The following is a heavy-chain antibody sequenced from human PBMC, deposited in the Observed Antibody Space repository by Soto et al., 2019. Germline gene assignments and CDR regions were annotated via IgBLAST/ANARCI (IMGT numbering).Heavy chain of an antibody. D-gene: IGHD2-2*02. CDR1: GFTFGDYA. V-gene: IGHV3-49*03. CDR3: TKRRATIQPFYGMDV. Sequence: GALRLSCTASGFTFGDYAMSWFRQAPGKGLEWVGFIRSKAYGGTTEYAASVKGRFTISRDDSKSIAYLQMNSLKTEDTAVYYCTKRRATIQPFYGMDVWGQGTTVTVSS. J-gene: IGHJ6*02. CDR2: IRSKAYGGTT.